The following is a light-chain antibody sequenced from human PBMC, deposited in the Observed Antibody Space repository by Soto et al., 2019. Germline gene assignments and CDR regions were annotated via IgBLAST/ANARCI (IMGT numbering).Light chain of an antibody. Sequence: ELMRRMSPATLSVSPGERATLSCRASQSVSSSNLGWYHQKPGQAPRLLIYGASSRATGIPDRFSGSGSGTDFTLTISRLEPEDFAVYYCQQYGSSPVTFGQGTKVDIK. CDR1: QSVSSSN. CDR3: QQYGSSPVT. V-gene: IGKV3-20*01. J-gene: IGKJ1*01. CDR2: GAS.